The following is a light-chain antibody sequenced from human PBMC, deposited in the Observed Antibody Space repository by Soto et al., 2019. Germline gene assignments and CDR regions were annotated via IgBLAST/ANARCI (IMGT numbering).Light chain of an antibody. CDR1: QGISSY. V-gene: IGKV1-9*01. CDR2: AAS. CDR3: QQLNSYPIT. Sequence: IQFTQSPSSLSASVGDRVTITCRASQGISSYLAGYQQKPGKAPKLLIYAASTLQSGVPSRFSGSGSGTDFTLTISSLQPEDFATYYCQQLNSYPITFGQGTRLEI. J-gene: IGKJ5*01.